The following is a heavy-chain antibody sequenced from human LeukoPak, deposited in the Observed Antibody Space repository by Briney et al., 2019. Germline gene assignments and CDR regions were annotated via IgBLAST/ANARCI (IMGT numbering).Heavy chain of an antibody. J-gene: IGHJ5*02. D-gene: IGHD2-15*01. CDR3: ARSCSGGSCYSNYPPEISDWFDP. Sequence: SQTLPLTCAISGDSVSSNRAAWNWIRQSPSRGLEWLGRTYYRSKWYNDYAVSVKSRITINPDTSKNQFSLQLNSVTPEDTAVYYCARSCSGGSCYSNYPPEISDWFDPWGQGTLVTVSS. V-gene: IGHV6-1*01. CDR1: GDSVSSNRAA. CDR2: TYYRSKWYN.